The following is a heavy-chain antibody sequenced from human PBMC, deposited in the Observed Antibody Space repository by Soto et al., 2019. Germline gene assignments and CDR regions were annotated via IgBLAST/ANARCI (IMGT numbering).Heavy chain of an antibody. V-gene: IGHV4-31*03. CDR2: IYYSGST. J-gene: IGHJ6*02. CDR1: GGSISSGGYY. CDR3: AGRGGGLYYYGMDV. Sequence: SETLSLTCTVSGGSISSGGYYWSWIRQHPGKGLEWIGYIYYSGSTYYNPSLKSRVTISVDTSKNQFSLKLSSVTAADTAVYYWAGRGGGLYYYGMDVWGQGTTVTVSS. D-gene: IGHD3-16*01.